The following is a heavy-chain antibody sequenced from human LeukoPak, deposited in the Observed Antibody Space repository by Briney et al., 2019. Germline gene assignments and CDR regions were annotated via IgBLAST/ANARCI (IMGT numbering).Heavy chain of an antibody. V-gene: IGHV4-34*01. Sequence: PSETLSLTCAVYGGSFSGYYWSWIRQPPGKGLEWIGEINHSGSTNYNPSLKSRVTISVDTSKNQFSLKLSSVTAADTAVYYCARSKGRWSAADYWGQGTLVTV. CDR3: ARSKGRWSAADY. J-gene: IGHJ4*02. D-gene: IGHD6-13*01. CDR2: INHSGST. CDR1: GGSFSGYY.